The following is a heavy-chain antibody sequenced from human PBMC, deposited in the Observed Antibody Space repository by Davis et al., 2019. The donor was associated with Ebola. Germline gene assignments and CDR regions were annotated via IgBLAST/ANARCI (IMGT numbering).Heavy chain of an antibody. J-gene: IGHJ4*02. V-gene: IGHV3-74*01. CDR3: ASWPEETVTDDY. CDR2: IPSDGIRT. CDR1: GFTFSSHW. Sequence: HTGGSLRLSCAASGFTFSSHWMHWVRQAPGKGLVWVSRIPSDGIRTTYADSVTGRFTISRDNAKNSLYLQMNSLRAEDTAVYYCASWPEETVTDDYWGQGTLVTVSS. D-gene: IGHD4-17*01.